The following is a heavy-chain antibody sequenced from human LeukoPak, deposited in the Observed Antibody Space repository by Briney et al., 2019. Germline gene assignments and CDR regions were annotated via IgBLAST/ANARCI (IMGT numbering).Heavy chain of an antibody. V-gene: IGHV3-21*01. CDR2: ISSSSSYI. CDR3: ARGYYDILTGYSPDFDY. Sequence: GGSLRLSCAASGFTFSSYSMNWVRQAPGKGLEWVSAISSSSSYIYYADSVKGRFIISRDNAKNSLYLQMNSLRAEDTAVYYCARGYYDILTGYSPDFDYWGQGTLVTVSS. J-gene: IGHJ4*02. D-gene: IGHD3-9*01. CDR1: GFTFSSYS.